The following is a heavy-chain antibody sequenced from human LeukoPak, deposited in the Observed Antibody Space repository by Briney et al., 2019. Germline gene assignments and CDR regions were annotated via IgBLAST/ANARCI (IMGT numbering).Heavy chain of an antibody. CDR2: IYYSGTT. J-gene: IGHJ6*02. D-gene: IGHD2-2*01. CDR3: ARAACSSTSCYAGYYYGMDV. V-gene: IGHV4-31*01. Sequence: SQTLSLTCTVSGDSISSGGSYWSWTRQHPGEGREWIGYIYYSGTTQYNPSLKSLVTISIDTSKNQFSLKLTSVTAADTAVYYCARAACSSTSCYAGYYYGMDVWGQGTTVTVSS. CDR1: GDSISSGGSY.